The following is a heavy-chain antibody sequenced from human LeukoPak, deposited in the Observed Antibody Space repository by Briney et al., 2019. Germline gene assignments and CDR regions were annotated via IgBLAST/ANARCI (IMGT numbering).Heavy chain of an antibody. CDR3: ARRVGRWFGERAYYYNYMDV. Sequence: SETLSLTCTVSSGSISTSNYYWGWVRQPPGKALEWIGNIFYSGSTYYSPSLKSRVTISLDTSRNQFSLKLSSVTAADTAVYYCARRVGRWFGERAYYYNYMDVWGKGTTVTISS. CDR2: IFYSGST. J-gene: IGHJ6*03. V-gene: IGHV4-39*07. CDR1: SGSISTSNYY. D-gene: IGHD3-10*01.